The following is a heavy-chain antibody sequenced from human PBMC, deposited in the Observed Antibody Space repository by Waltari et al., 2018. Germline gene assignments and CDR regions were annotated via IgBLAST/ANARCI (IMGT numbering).Heavy chain of an antibody. Sequence: EVQLVESGGGLVQPGGSLRLSCAASTFTFSNFWMHWVRQAPGKGRVWVSRINSDGASTTNASSVKGRVTISRDNAKNTLYLQMNSLRAEDTAVYYCARGGSSWSGIFDYWGQGTLVTVSS. CDR2: INSDGAST. J-gene: IGHJ4*02. CDR1: TFTFSNFW. CDR3: ARGGSSWSGIFDY. D-gene: IGHD6-13*01. V-gene: IGHV3-74*01.